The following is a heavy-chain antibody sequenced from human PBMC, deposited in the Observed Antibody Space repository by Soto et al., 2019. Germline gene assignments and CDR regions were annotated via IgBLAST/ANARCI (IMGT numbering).Heavy chain of an antibody. D-gene: IGHD6-13*01. Sequence: QITLKESGPPLVKPTQTLTLTCTFSGFSLSTTGMGVGWIRQPPGKALEWLALIYWDGEKRYSPSLKSRLTITKDTSKNQVVITMTNMDPVDTATYYCAHRPWYAFEPWGQGIQVTVSS. CDR2: IYWDGEK. CDR1: GFSLSTTGMG. J-gene: IGHJ5*02. CDR3: AHRPWYAFEP. V-gene: IGHV2-5*02.